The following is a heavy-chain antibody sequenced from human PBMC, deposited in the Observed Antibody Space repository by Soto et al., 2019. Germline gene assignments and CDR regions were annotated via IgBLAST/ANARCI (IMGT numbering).Heavy chain of an antibody. CDR3: ARGGTKGFYDFWSGNRPPNGLDV. D-gene: IGHD3-3*01. V-gene: IGHV4-59*12. J-gene: IGHJ6*02. CDR2: IYYSGST. CDR1: GGSISSYD. Sequence: PSETLSLTCSVSGGSISSYDGSGIRQPPGKGLEWIGYIYYSGSTNYNPSLKSRVTISVDTFKKQISLKLSSLTAADTAVYFCARGGTKGFYDFWSGNRPPNGLDVWGQGTTVTVSS.